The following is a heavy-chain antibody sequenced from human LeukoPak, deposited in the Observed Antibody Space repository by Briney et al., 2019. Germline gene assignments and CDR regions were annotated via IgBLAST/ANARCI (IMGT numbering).Heavy chain of an antibody. D-gene: IGHD3-22*01. CDR1: GGSFSGYH. J-gene: IGHJ6*03. CDR2: INPSGST. CDR3: ARGRHDITMIVVVMTSVSYYLDV. V-gene: IGHV4-34*01. Sequence: SETLSLTCAVYGGSFSGYHWTWIRQSPGKGLEWIGDINPSGSTYYNPSLKSRLTISVDTSKNQFPLELRSVTAADTAVYYCARGRHDITMIVVVMTSVSYYLDVWGKGTTVTVS.